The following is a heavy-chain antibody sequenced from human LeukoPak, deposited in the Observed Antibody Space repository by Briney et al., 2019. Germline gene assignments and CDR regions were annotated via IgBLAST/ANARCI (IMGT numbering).Heavy chain of an antibody. Sequence: PGGSLRLSCAASGFTFSTYSMNWLRQAPGKGLEYLAYINRDSSATYYADSVKGRFTVSRDNAKNSLYLQLSGLRDEDTAVYYCVRDDSWAFDYWGLGTLVTVSS. V-gene: IGHV3-48*02. CDR2: INRDSSAT. J-gene: IGHJ4*02. CDR1: GFTFSTYS. CDR3: VRDDSWAFDY. D-gene: IGHD2-15*01.